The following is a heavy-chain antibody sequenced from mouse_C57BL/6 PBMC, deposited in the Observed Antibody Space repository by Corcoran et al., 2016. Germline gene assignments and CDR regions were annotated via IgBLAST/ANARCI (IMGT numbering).Heavy chain of an antibody. D-gene: IGHD2-4*01. CDR2: INPNNGGT. CDR3: ASDYDPYFDV. V-gene: IGHV1-26*01. Sequence: EVQLQQSGPELVKPGASVKISCKASGYTFTDYYMNWVKQSHGKSLEWIGDINPNNGGTSYNQKFKGKATLTVDKSSSTAYMELRSLTSEDSAVYYCASDYDPYFDVWGTGTTVTVSS. J-gene: IGHJ1*03. CDR1: GYTFTDYY.